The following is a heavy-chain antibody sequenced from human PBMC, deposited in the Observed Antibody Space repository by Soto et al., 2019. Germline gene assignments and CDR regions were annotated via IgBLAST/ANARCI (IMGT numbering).Heavy chain of an antibody. CDR3: ARRLGVDYDIFTGPWDAFDI. CDR1: GDSINSDKYY. CDR2: IYYRGNT. D-gene: IGHD3-9*01. V-gene: IGHV4-39*01. Sequence: SETLSLTCSVSGDSINSDKYYWGWIRQPPGKGLEWIGSIYYRGNTYYNPSLQSRVTISLDKSKSQVSLRLNSVTAADSAVYYCARRLGVDYDIFTGPWDAFDIWGQGTMVTVSS. J-gene: IGHJ3*02.